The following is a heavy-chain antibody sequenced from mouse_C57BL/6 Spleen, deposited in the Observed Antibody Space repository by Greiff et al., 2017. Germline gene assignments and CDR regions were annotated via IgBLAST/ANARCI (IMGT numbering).Heavy chain of an antibody. D-gene: IGHD4-1*01. V-gene: IGHV1-52*01. CDR1: GYTFTSYW. CDR2: IDPSDSET. Sequence: VQLQQPGAELVRPGSSVKLSCKASGYTFTSYWMHWVQQRPIQGLEWIGNIDPSDSETHYNQKFKDKATLTVDKSSSTAYMQLSSLTSEDSAVYYCARELGREEFAYWGQGTLVTVSA. J-gene: IGHJ3*01. CDR3: ARELGREEFAY.